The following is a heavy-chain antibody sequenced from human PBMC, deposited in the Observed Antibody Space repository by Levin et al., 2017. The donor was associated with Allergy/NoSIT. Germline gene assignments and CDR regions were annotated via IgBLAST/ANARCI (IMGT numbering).Heavy chain of an antibody. D-gene: IGHD3-3*01. V-gene: IGHV4-34*01. CDR1: GGSFSGYY. Sequence: SQTLSLTCAVYGGSFSGYYWSWIRQPPGKGLEWIGEINHSGSTNYNPSLKSRVTISVDTSKNQFSLKLSSVTAADTAVYYCARRITIFGVVITRGAFDSWGQGTMVTVSS. CDR3: ARRITIFGVVITRGAFDS. J-gene: IGHJ3*02. CDR2: INHSGST.